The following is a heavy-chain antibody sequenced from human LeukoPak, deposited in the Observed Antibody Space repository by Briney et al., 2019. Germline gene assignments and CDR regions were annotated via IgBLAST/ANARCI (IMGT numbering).Heavy chain of an antibody. CDR3: AKDLTAMVPTSFADY. V-gene: IGHV3-33*06. CDR2: IWYDGSNK. J-gene: IGHJ4*02. CDR1: GFTFSSYG. Sequence: GGSLRLSCAASGFTFSSYGMHWVRQAPGKGLEWVAVIWYDGSNKYYADSVKGRFTISRDNSKNTLYLQMNSLRAEDTAVYYCAKDLTAMVPTSFADYWGQGTLVTVSS. D-gene: IGHD5-18*01.